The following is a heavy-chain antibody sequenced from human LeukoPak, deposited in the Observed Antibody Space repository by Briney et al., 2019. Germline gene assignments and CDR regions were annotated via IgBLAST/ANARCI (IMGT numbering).Heavy chain of an antibody. CDR3: ARELYGKSWYEY. V-gene: IGHV3-30*03. J-gene: IGHJ4*02. D-gene: IGHD6-13*01. Sequence: GGSLRLSCAASGFIFSSHAMHWVRQAPGRGLEWVAVISFDGNDKHYADAVKGRFTVSRDNSRNTLYLQMNSLRDEDTAVYYCARELYGKSWYEYWGQGILLTVSS. CDR1: GFIFSSHA. CDR2: ISFDGNDK.